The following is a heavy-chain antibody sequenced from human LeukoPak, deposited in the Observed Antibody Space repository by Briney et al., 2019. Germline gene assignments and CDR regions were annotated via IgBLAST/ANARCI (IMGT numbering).Heavy chain of an antibody. Sequence: GGSLRLSCAASGFTFSSYSMNWVRQAPGKGLEWVSVFYVGGATYYADSVKGRFTISRDNSENTLYLQMKSLRAEDTAVYYCARGDGYNFFDYWGQGTLVTVSS. CDR3: ARGDGYNFFDY. V-gene: IGHV3-53*01. D-gene: IGHD5-24*01. CDR1: GFTFSSYS. CDR2: FYVGGAT. J-gene: IGHJ4*02.